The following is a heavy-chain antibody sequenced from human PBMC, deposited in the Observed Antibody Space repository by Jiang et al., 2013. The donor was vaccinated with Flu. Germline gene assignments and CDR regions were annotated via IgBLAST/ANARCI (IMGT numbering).Heavy chain of an antibody. CDR2: IYYSGST. J-gene: IGHJ3*02. CDR1: GGSISSGDYY. Sequence: KPSQTLSLTCTVSGGSISSGDYYWSWIRQPPGKGLEWIGYIYYSGSTYYNPSLKSRVTISVDTSKNQFSLKLSSVTAADTAVYYCARGQGDYDFWSAVGAFDIWGQGTMVTVSS. CDR3: ARGQGDYDFWSAVGAFDI. D-gene: IGHD3-3*01. V-gene: IGHV4-30-4*01.